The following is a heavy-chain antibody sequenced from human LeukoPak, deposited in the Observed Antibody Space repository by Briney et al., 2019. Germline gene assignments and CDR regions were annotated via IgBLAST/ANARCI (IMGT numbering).Heavy chain of an antibody. J-gene: IGHJ6*02. CDR1: GYTFTGYY. CDR3: ARGKGVVGATFYDYYGMDV. D-gene: IGHD1-26*01. CDR2: INPNSGGT. V-gene: IGHV1-2*04. Sequence: ASVKVSCKASGYTFTGYYMHWVRQAPGQGLEWMGWINPNSGGTNYAQKFQGWVTMTRDTSISTAYMELSRLRSDDTAVYYCARGKGVVGATFYDYYGMDVWGQGTTVTVSS.